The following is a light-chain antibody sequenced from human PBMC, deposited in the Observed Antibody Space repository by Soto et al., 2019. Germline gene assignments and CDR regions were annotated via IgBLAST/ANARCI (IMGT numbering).Light chain of an antibody. CDR3: QQYNNWYT. J-gene: IGKJ2*01. Sequence: ETVMTQSPATLSVSPGERATLSCRASQSVDTKLAWYQHKPGQAPRLLIYGASTRATGIPARFSGSGSGTEFTLTISSMQSEDFALYFCQQYNNWYTYSQGNKLEIK. CDR2: GAS. CDR1: QSVDTK. V-gene: IGKV3-15*01.